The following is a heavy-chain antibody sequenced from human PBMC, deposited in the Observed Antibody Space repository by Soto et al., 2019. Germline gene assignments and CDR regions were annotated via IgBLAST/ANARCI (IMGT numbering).Heavy chain of an antibody. J-gene: IGHJ4*02. CDR3: ARGLNGYLHYFDY. Sequence: ASVKVSCKASGYTFPSYAMHWVRQAPGQRLEWMGWINAGNGNTRYSQKFQGRVTITRDTSASTAYMELSSLRSEDTAVYYCARGLNGYLHYFDYWGQGTLVNVSS. CDR2: INAGNGNT. D-gene: IGHD5-18*01. CDR1: GYTFPSYA. V-gene: IGHV1-3*01.